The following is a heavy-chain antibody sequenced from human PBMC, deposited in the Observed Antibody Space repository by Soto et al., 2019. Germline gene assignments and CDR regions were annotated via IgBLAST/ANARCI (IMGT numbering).Heavy chain of an antibody. CDR2: MNPNSGDT. CDR1: GYTFTGYY. Sequence: ASVKVSCEASGYTFTGYYMHWVRQAPGQGLEWMGWMNPNSGDTSYAQKFQGRVTMTRNTSISTAYMELSSLRSEDTAVYYCARDSSVGWDPDYWGQGTLVTVSS. D-gene: IGHD1-26*01. J-gene: IGHJ4*02. CDR3: ARDSSVGWDPDY. V-gene: IGHV1-2*02.